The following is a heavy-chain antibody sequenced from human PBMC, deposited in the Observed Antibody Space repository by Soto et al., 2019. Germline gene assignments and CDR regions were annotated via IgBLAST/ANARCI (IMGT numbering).Heavy chain of an antibody. CDR2: IYWDDDK. CDR3: ARHIPSGYNDAFDI. Sequence: QITLKESGPTLVKLTQTLTLTCTFSGFSLSTSGVGVGWIRQPPGKALEWVTLIYWDDDKRYSPSLMSRITITKDTSKSQVVLTMSNMDPVDTGTYYSARHIPSGYNDAFDIWGQGTMVTVSS. CDR1: GFSLSTSGVG. V-gene: IGHV2-5*02. J-gene: IGHJ3*02. D-gene: IGHD3-9*01.